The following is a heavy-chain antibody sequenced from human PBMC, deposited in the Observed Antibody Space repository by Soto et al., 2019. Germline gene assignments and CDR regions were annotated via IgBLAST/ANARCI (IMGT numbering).Heavy chain of an antibody. V-gene: IGHV1-18*01. CDR2: ISAYNGNT. Sequence: QVQLVQSGAEVKKPGASVKVSCKASGYTFTSYGISWVRQAPGQGLEWMGWISAYNGNTNYAQKLQGRVTMTTDTSTSTAYMELMSLRSDDTAVYYCARDEIQYYYDSSGYTAFDIWGQGTMVTVSS. CDR3: ARDEIQYYYDSSGYTAFDI. J-gene: IGHJ3*02. CDR1: GYTFTSYG. D-gene: IGHD3-22*01.